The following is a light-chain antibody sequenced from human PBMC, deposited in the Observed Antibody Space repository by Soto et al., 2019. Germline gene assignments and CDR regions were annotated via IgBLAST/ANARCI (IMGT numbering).Light chain of an antibody. CDR1: QSVSSN. J-gene: IGKJ2*01. V-gene: IGKV3-15*01. CDR3: QQYNSYPYT. Sequence: EIVMTQSPATLSVSPGERATLSCRASQSVSSNLAWYQQKPGQPPSLLIYGASARATGIPARFSGSGSGTEFTLTISNLQSDDFATYYCQQYNSYPYTFGQGTKLEIK. CDR2: GAS.